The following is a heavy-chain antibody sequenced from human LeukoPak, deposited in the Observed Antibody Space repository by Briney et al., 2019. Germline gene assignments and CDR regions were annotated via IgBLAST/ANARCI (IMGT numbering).Heavy chain of an antibody. V-gene: IGHV3-48*03. Sequence: PGGSLRLSCAASGFTFNSYEMNWVRQAPGKGLEWVSYISSSGSSTQYADSVKGRFTISRDNAKNSPYLQMNSLRAEDTAVYYCARDSDSSGLDAFDIWGQGTMVTVSS. CDR2: ISSSGSST. CDR3: ARDSDSSGLDAFDI. CDR1: GFTFNSYE. D-gene: IGHD3-22*01. J-gene: IGHJ3*02.